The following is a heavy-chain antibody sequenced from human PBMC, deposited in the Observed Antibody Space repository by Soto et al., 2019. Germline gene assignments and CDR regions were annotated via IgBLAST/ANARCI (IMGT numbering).Heavy chain of an antibody. CDR2: IYYSGST. V-gene: IGHV4-59*01. CDR1: GGSISSYY. Sequence: SETLSLTCTVSGGSISSYYWSWIRQPPGKGLEWIGYIYYSGSTNYNPSLKSRVTISVDTSKNQFSLKLSSVTAADTAVYYCARDLRGLYYDILTSINTQPTWFDPWGQGTLVTVSS. CDR3: ARDLRGLYYDILTSINTQPTWFDP. J-gene: IGHJ5*02. D-gene: IGHD3-9*01.